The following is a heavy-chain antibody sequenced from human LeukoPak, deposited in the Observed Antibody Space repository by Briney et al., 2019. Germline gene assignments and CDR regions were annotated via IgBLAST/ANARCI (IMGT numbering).Heavy chain of an antibody. Sequence: GGSLRLSCEASGFSVGTKYINWVRQAPGKGLEWLSILYSGADTYYADSVKGRFTISRDSSKNTLFLHMNGLRTDDTAIYYCARVGDHYHWYFDLWGRGTRVSVSS. D-gene: IGHD3-10*01. J-gene: IGHJ2*01. V-gene: IGHV3-53*01. CDR3: ARVGDHYHWYFDL. CDR2: LYSGADT. CDR1: GFSVGTKY.